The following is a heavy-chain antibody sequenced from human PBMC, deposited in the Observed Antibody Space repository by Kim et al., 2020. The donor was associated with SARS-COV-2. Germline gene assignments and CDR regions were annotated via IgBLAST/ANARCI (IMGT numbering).Heavy chain of an antibody. CDR3: ASCLTGGNDAFDI. V-gene: IGHV4-31*02. J-gene: IGHJ3*02. D-gene: IGHD3-9*01. Sequence: NPSLKSRVPISVDTSKNQFSLKLSSVTAADTAVYYCASCLTGGNDAFDIWGQGTMVTVSS.